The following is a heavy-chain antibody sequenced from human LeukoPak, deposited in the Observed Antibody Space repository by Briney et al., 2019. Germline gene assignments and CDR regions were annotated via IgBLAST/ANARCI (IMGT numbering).Heavy chain of an antibody. CDR2: INPNSGGT. J-gene: IGHJ5*02. Sequence: ASVKVSCKASGYTFTSYYMHWVRQAPGQGLEWMGWINPNSGGTNYAQKFQGRVTMTRDTSISTAYMELSRLRSDDTAVYYCARAPRYCSSTSCHEVGFDPWGQGTLVTVSS. D-gene: IGHD2-2*01. V-gene: IGHV1-2*02. CDR3: ARAPRYCSSTSCHEVGFDP. CDR1: GYTFTSYY.